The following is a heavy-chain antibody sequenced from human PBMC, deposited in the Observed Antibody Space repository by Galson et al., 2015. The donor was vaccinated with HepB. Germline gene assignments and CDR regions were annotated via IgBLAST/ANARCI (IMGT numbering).Heavy chain of an antibody. CDR2: FDPEDGET. D-gene: IGHD3-10*01. CDR3: ATGRRITMVRGVIISRAFDY. V-gene: IGHV1-24*01. J-gene: IGHJ4*02. Sequence: SVKVSCKVSGYTLTELSMHWVRQAPGKGLEWMGGFDPEDGETIYAQKFQGRVTMTEDTSTDTAYMELSSLRSEDTAVYYCATGRRITMVRGVIISRAFDYWGQGTLVTVSS. CDR1: GYTLTELS.